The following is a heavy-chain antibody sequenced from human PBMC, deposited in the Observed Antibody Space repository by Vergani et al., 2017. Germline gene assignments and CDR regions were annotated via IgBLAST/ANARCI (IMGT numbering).Heavy chain of an antibody. V-gene: IGHV4-30-2*01. Sequence: QVQLQESGSGLVKPSQTLSLTCAVSGGSISSGAYSWSWIRQPPGKGLEWIGYIYHSGSTHYNPSLKSRVTISLDRSQNQFSLKLRSVTAADTAVYYCARDGAGVLTSGTYYTSYWFDPWGLGTLVTVSS. CDR3: ARDGAGVLTSGTYYTSYWFDP. J-gene: IGHJ5*02. D-gene: IGHD3-10*01. CDR1: GGSISSGAYS. CDR2: IYHSGST.